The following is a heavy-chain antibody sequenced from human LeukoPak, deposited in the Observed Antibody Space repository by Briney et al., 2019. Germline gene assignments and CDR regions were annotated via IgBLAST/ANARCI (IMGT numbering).Heavy chain of an antibody. V-gene: IGHV4-59*02. CDR2: IYYSGST. D-gene: IGHD2-2*01. Sequence: GSLRLSCAASGFTVSSNYMSWIRQPPGKGLEWIGYIYYSGSTNYNPSLKSRVTISVDTSKNQFSLKLSSVTAADTAVYYCARDGGQYQYDYWGQGTLVTVSS. CDR1: GFTVSSNY. J-gene: IGHJ4*02. CDR3: ARDGGQYQYDY.